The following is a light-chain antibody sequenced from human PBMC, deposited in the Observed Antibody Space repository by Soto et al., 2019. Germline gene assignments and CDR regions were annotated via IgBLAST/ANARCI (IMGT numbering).Light chain of an antibody. CDR1: SKDVGYYNY. CDR3: SSYAGSDYPYV. CDR2: DVS. J-gene: IGLJ1*01. V-gene: IGLV2-8*01. Sequence: LTQPSSASGSPGQSVTIACTGTSKDVGYYNYVSWYQQPPGKAPKLLIYDVSKRPSGVPDRFSGSKSGNTASLTVSGLQAEDEGDYYCSSYAGSDYPYVFGTGTKVTVL.